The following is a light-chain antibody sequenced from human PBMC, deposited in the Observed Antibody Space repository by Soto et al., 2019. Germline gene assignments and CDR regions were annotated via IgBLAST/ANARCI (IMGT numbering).Light chain of an antibody. CDR3: QQYNSYST. Sequence: DIQMTQSPSTLSASVGDRVTITCRASQSISSWLAWYQQKPGKPPKLLIYKASSLESGVPSRFSGSGSGTEFTLTISSLQPDDFATYYCQQYNSYSTFGQGTKVEIK. CDR2: KAS. CDR1: QSISSW. J-gene: IGKJ1*01. V-gene: IGKV1-5*03.